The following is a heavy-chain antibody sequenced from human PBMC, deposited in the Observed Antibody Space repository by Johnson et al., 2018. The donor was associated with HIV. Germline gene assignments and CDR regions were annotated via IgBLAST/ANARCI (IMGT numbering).Heavy chain of an antibody. CDR3: AKDERQLGGWSHAFDM. D-gene: IGHD7-27*01. J-gene: IGHJ3*02. V-gene: IGHV3-30*18. CDR1: GFTFSSYA. Sequence: VQLVESGGGVVQPGRSLRLSCAASGFTFSSYAMHWVRQAPGKGLEWVAVIWFDGSNKYYEDSVKGRFNISRDNSKNTLDLQMRSLRGEDTAVYYCAKDERQLGGWSHAFDMWGQGTMVTVSS. CDR2: IWFDGSNK.